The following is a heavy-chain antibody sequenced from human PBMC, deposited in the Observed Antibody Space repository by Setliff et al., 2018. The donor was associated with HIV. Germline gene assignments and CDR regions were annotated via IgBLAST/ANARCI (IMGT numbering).Heavy chain of an antibody. J-gene: IGHJ5*02. Sequence: PSETLSLTCTVSGGSISSSNWWAWFRQPPGKGLEWIGYIYHNGNTNYNPSLRSRVTMSIDTSKNQFSLKLSSVTAADAAVYYCASRVYYYDSSGYLREEGFDPWGQGTLVTVSS. D-gene: IGHD3-22*01. CDR2: IYHNGNT. CDR1: GGSISSSNW. CDR3: ASRVYYYDSSGYLREEGFDP. V-gene: IGHV4-28*01.